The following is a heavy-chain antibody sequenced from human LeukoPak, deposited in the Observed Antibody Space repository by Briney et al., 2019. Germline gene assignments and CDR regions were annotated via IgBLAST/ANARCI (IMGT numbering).Heavy chain of an antibody. CDR3: ARGVDIVATTHFDY. V-gene: IGHV4-31*03. CDR2: IYYSGST. CDR1: GGSISSGGYY. J-gene: IGHJ4*02. D-gene: IGHD5-12*01. Sequence: SQTLSLTCTVSGGSISSGGYYWSWIRQHPGKGLEWIGYIYYSGSTYYNPSLKSRVTISVDTSKNQFSLKPSSVTAADTAVYYCARGVDIVATTHFDYWGQGTLVTVSS.